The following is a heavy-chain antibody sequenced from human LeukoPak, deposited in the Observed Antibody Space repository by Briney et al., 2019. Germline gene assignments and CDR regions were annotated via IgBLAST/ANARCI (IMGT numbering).Heavy chain of an antibody. CDR3: AKDGQQLVRGAFDI. V-gene: IGHV3-30*18. J-gene: IGHJ3*02. CDR2: ISYDGSNK. CDR1: GFTFSSYG. Sequence: GSSLRLSCAASGFTFSSYGMHWVRQAPGKGLEWVAVISYDGSNKYYADSVKGRFTISRDNSKNTLYLQMNSLRAEDTAVYYCAKDGQQLVRGAFDIWGQGTMVTVSS. D-gene: IGHD6-13*01.